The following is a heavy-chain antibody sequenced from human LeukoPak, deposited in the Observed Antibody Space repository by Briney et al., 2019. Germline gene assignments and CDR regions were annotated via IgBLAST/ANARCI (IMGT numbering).Heavy chain of an antibody. CDR1: GFSFSTYA. D-gene: IGHD6-13*01. CDR2: IWYDGTNK. J-gene: IGHJ4*02. V-gene: IGHV3-33*06. Sequence: GGSLRLSCAASGFSFSTYAMHWLRQAPGKGVEWVAVIWYDGTNKYYADSVKGRFTISRDNSKNTLYLQMFGLRAEDTAVYFCAKYIFSSTPYFDYWGQGTLVTVSS. CDR3: AKYIFSSTPYFDY.